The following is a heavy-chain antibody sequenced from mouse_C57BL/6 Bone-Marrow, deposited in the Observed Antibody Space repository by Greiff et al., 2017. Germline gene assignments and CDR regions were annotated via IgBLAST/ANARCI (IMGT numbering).Heavy chain of an antibody. CDR1: GYTFTSYG. CDR3: AKVSFITTVVAPSY. Sequence: QVQLKQSGAELARPGASVKLSCKASGYTFTSYGISWVKQRTGQGLEWIGELYPRSGNTYYNEKFKGKATLTADKSSSTAYMELRSLTSEDSAVDFCAKVSFITTVVAPSYWGQGTLGTVSA. CDR2: LYPRSGNT. J-gene: IGHJ3*01. D-gene: IGHD1-1*01. V-gene: IGHV1-81*01.